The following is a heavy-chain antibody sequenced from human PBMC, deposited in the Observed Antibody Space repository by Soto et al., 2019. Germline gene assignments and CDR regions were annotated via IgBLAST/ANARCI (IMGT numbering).Heavy chain of an antibody. D-gene: IGHD6-19*01. J-gene: IGHJ4*02. CDR1: GFTFSNYG. CDR3: VKGEQWAMVDY. V-gene: IGHV3-30*18. CDR2: ISYDGNNK. Sequence: GGSLRVSCAASGFTFSNYGMHWVRQAPGKGLGWVAHISYDGNNKYYADSVKGRFTISRDNSKNTLYLQMNSLRLEDTAMYYCVKGEQWAMVDYWGQGTLVTVSS.